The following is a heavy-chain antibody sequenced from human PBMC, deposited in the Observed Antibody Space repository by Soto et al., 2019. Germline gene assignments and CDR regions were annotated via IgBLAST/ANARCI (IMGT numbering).Heavy chain of an antibody. D-gene: IGHD4-4*01. CDR3: ARDSRADGYSYDYFDY. CDR1: GFTFSNYA. CDR2: ISYDGSNK. Sequence: LRLSCSASGFTFSNYAMHWVRQAPGKGLEWVAVISYDGSNKYYADSVKGRFTISRDNSKNTLYLQMSSLRAEDTAIYYCARDSRADGYSYDYFDYWGQGTLVTVSS. V-gene: IGHV3-30-3*01. J-gene: IGHJ4*02.